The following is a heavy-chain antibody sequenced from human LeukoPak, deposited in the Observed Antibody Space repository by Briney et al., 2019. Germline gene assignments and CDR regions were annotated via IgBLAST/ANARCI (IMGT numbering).Heavy chain of an antibody. CDR1: GFTFNSYW. Sequence: PGGSLRLSCAATGFTFNSYWMTWVRQAPGKGLEWVSSISGGGGLTYYADSVKGRFTISRENSKNTLYLQVNSLRAEDTAKYYCAKDATSGWSAPFDYWGQGTLVTVSS. V-gene: IGHV3-23*01. CDR2: ISGGGGLT. J-gene: IGHJ4*02. CDR3: AKDATSGWSAPFDY. D-gene: IGHD2-2*01.